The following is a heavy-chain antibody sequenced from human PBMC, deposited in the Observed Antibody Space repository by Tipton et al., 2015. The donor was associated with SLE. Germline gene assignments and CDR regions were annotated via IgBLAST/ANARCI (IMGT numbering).Heavy chain of an antibody. CDR1: GGSVSRYS. CDR3: ARGRGSSRKTYYYYYMDV. V-gene: IGHV4-4*07. Sequence: TLSLTCTVPGGSVSRYSWRWIRQPAGKRLEWIGRIYISGSTNYNPSLKSRVTISVDTSKNQFSPKVTSMTAADTAVYYCARGRGSSRKTYYYYYMDVWGKGTTVPVSS. D-gene: IGHD6-13*01. J-gene: IGHJ6*03. CDR2: IYISGST.